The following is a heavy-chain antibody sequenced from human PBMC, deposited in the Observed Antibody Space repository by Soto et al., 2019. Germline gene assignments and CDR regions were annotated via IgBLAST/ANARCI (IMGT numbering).Heavy chain of an antibody. CDR3: ARDLGWLAYYYGMDV. CDR2: IWYDGSNK. J-gene: IGHJ6*02. V-gene: IGHV3-33*08. D-gene: IGHD6-19*01. Sequence: GGSLRLSCAASEFTFSSYGMHWVRQAPGKGLEWVAVIWYDGSNKYYADSVKGRFTISRDNSKNTLYLQMNSLRAEDTAVYYCARDLGWLAYYYGMDVWGQGTTVTVSS. CDR1: EFTFSSYG.